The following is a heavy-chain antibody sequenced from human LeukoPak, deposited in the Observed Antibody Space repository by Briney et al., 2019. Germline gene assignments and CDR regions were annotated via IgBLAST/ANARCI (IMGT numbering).Heavy chain of an antibody. CDR3: ARLSKGGYTYGGPIEY. Sequence: SETLSLTCSVSGGSISSSSYYWGWTRQPPGKGLEWIGSIYYSGSTYFNPSLKSRVTISIDTSKNQFSLKLSSVTAADTAVYYCARLSKGGYTYGGPIEYWGRGALVTVSS. D-gene: IGHD5-18*01. J-gene: IGHJ4*02. CDR2: IYYSGST. CDR1: GGSISSSSYY. V-gene: IGHV4-39*01.